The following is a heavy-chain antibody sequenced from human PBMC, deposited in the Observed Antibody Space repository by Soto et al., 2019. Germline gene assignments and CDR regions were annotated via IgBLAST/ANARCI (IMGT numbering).Heavy chain of an antibody. D-gene: IGHD6-13*01. J-gene: IGHJ4*02. CDR1: GGSISSSSYY. V-gene: IGHV4-39*01. CDR2: IYYSGST. CDR3: ARPRSSSYSPQFIDY. Sequence: PSETLSLTCTVSGGSISSSSYYWGWIRQPPGKGLEWIGSIYYSGSTYYNPSLKSRVTISVDTSKNQFSLKLSSVTAADTAVYYCARPRSSSYSPQFIDYWGQGTLVTVSS.